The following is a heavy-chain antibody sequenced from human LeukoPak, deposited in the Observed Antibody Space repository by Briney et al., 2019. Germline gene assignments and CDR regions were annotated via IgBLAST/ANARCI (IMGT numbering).Heavy chain of an antibody. V-gene: IGHV1-2*02. Sequence: GSVNDSCKASGYTFTGYYMHWVRPAPGQGLERMGWINPNSGGTNYAQKFQGRVTMTTDTSISTAYIELSRLRSDDTAVYYCARDWEGLGEYWYFDLWGRGTTVTVSS. CDR3: ARDWEGLGEYWYFDL. CDR1: GYTFTGYY. J-gene: IGHJ2*01. CDR2: INPNSGGT. D-gene: IGHD1-26*01.